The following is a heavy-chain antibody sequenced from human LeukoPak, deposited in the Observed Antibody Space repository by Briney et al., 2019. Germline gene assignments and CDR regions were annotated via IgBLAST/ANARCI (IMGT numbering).Heavy chain of an antibody. J-gene: IGHJ4*02. D-gene: IGHD5-12*01. CDR2: IKQDGSEK. V-gene: IGHV3-7*04. CDR3: ARDQYSISSSPSDY. Sequence: GGPLRLSCAASGFTFSRYWMSWVRQAPGRGLEWVANIKQDGSEKYYVDSVKGRFTISRDNAKNSLYLQMNSLRGEDTAVYYCARDQYSISSSPSDYWGQGTLVTVSS. CDR1: GFTFSRYW.